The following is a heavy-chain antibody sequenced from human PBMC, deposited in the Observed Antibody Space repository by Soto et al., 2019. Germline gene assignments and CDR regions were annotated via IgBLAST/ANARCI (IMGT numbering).Heavy chain of an antibody. D-gene: IGHD6-13*01. CDR1: GGTFSSYA. J-gene: IGHJ3*02. Sequence: SVKVSCKASGGTFSSYAISWVRQAPGQGLEWMGGIIPIFGTANYAQKLQGRVTITADESTSTAYMELSSLRSEDTAVYYCARDLQVPGYSSSWYYTGHAFDIWGQGTMVTVSS. CDR2: IIPIFGTA. V-gene: IGHV1-69*13. CDR3: ARDLQVPGYSSSWYYTGHAFDI.